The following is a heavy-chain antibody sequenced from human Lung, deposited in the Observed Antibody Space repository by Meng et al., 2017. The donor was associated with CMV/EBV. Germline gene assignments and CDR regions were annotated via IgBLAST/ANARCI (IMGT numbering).Heavy chain of an antibody. CDR2: ISAYNGNT. J-gene: IGHJ4*02. CDR3: SRSGFFYGGHCRIFDY. D-gene: IGHD2-21*02. V-gene: IGHV1-18*01. Sequence: ASVXVSXKASGYTFKSYGFSWVRQAPRQGLEWMGWISAYNGNTNYAQKLQGRVTMTTDTSTSTAYMELRSMRSDDPAVDYCSRSGFFYGGHCRIFDYWGQGXLVTVSS. CDR1: GYTFKSYG.